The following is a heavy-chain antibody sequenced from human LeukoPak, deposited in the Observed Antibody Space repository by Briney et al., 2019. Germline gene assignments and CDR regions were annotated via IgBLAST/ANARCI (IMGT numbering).Heavy chain of an antibody. J-gene: IGHJ6*03. Sequence: GGSLRLSCAASGFTFSSYSMNWVRQAPGKGLEWVSSISSSSSYIYYADSVKGRFTISRDNAKNSLYLQMNSLRAEDTAVYYCARIQKSQLAGGGYYYYYMDVWGKGTTVTVSS. CDR3: ARIQKSQLAGGGYYYYYMDV. CDR1: GFTFSSYS. CDR2: ISSSSSYI. V-gene: IGHV3-21*01. D-gene: IGHD6-6*01.